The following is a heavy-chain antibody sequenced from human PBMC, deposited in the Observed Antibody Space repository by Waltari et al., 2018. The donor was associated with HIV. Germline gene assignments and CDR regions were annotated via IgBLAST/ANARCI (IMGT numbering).Heavy chain of an antibody. D-gene: IGHD6-13*01. Sequence: VEWVVSGGGVVRPGRSLRGSCAASVFIFSTFVGRWVRQAPGEGLEWVALISYDGSDESYADSVKGRFTISRDNSKNTLYLQMNSLRAEDTAVYYCARAPPYSTRWFYDAFDIWGQGTMVTVSS. CDR3: ARAPPYSTRWFYDAFDI. CDR2: ISYDGSDE. CDR1: VFIFSTFV. J-gene: IGHJ3*02. V-gene: IGHV3-30*01.